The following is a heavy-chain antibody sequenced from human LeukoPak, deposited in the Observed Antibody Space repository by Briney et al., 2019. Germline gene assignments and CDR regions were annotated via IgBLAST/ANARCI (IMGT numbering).Heavy chain of an antibody. V-gene: IGHV3-53*01. CDR1: GFTVSSNY. CDR2: IYSGGST. Sequence: GGSLRLSCAASGFTVSSNYMSWVRQAPGKGLEWVSVIYSGGSTYYADSVKGRFTISRDNSKNTLYLQMNSLRAEDTAVYYCARVQSHYDSTNAFDIWGQGTMVTVSS. D-gene: IGHD3-22*01. CDR3: ARVQSHYDSTNAFDI. J-gene: IGHJ3*02.